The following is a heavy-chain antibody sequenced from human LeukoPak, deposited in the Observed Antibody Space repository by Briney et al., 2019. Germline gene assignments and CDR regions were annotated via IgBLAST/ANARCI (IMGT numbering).Heavy chain of an antibody. CDR2: IWYDGSNK. Sequence: PGGSLRLSCAASGFTFSSYGMHWVRQAPGKGLEWVAVIWYDGSNKYYADSVKGRFTISRDNSKSTLYLQMSSLRADDTAVYYRATKIIVGPKVFFDHWGQGTRVTVSS. CDR1: GFTFSSYG. V-gene: IGHV3-33*01. CDR3: ATKIIVGPKVFFDH. D-gene: IGHD1-26*01. J-gene: IGHJ4*02.